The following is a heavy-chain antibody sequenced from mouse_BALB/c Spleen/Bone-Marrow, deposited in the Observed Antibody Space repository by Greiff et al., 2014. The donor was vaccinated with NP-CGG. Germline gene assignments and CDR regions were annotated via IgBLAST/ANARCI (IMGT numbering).Heavy chain of an antibody. CDR2: IYHGDGST. CDR1: GYTFTSYD. D-gene: IGHD2-1*01. V-gene: IGHV1S33*01. J-gene: IGHJ4*01. Sequence: LQESGRELVKPGALVKISCKASGYTFTSYDINWVKQRPGQGLEWIGWIYHGDGSTKYNEKFKGKATLTADKYSSTAYMQLSSLTAENSAVYFSARNDNYRYAMDYWGQGTSVTVSS. CDR3: ARNDNYRYAMDY.